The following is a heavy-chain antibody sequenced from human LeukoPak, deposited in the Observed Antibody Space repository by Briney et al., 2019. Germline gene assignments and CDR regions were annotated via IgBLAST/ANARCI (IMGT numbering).Heavy chain of an antibody. V-gene: IGHV3-23*01. CDR2: ISGSGGST. J-gene: IGHJ4*02. Sequence: GSLRLSCAASGFTFSSYAMSWVRQAPGKGLEWVSAISGSGGSTYYADSVKGRFTISRDNSKNTLYLQMNSLRAEDTAVYYCAKRGDFWSGNPHYFDYWGQGTLVTVSS. CDR3: AKRGDFWSGNPHYFDY. CDR1: GFTFSSYA. D-gene: IGHD3-3*01.